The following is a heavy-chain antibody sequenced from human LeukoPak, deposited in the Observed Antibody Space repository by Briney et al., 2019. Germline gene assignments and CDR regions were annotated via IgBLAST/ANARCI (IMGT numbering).Heavy chain of an antibody. CDR1: GGSVSSGSYY. Sequence: SETLSLTCTVSGGSVSSGSYYWSWIRQPPGKGLEWIGYIYYSGSTNYNPSLKSQVTISVDTSKNQFSLKLSSVTAADTAVYYCASLAYCGGDCYTDFDYWGQGTLVTVSS. CDR3: ASLAYCGGDCYTDFDY. CDR2: IYYSGST. D-gene: IGHD2-21*02. V-gene: IGHV4-61*01. J-gene: IGHJ4*02.